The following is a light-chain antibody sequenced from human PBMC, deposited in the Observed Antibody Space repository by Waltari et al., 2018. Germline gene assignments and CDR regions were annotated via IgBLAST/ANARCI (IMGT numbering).Light chain of an antibody. CDR2: GAS. J-gene: IGKJ2*01. CDR3: QQYNKWPPYT. CDR1: QSIGSD. Sequence: EIVMTQSPATLSVSPVERATLSCRASQSIGSDLAWYQQKPGQAPSLLIHGASTRVTGVPARFSGSGSGTDFTLTISSLQSEDFGVYYCQQYNKWPPYTFGQGTKLEIK. V-gene: IGKV3-15*01.